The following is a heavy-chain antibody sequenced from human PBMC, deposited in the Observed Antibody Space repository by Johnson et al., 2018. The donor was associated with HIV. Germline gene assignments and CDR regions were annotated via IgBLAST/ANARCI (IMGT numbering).Heavy chain of an antibody. V-gene: IGHV3-7*05. CDR2: IKQDGGEK. Sequence: VQLVESGGGVVQPGRSLRLSCATSGFTFSSYWMSWVRQAPGKGLDWVANIKQDGGEKYYVDSVKGRFTISRDNAKNSLYLQMNSLRAEDTAVYYCARGPSQLYWPDVAFDIWGHGTMVTVSS. J-gene: IGHJ3*02. CDR3: ARGPSQLYWPDVAFDI. D-gene: IGHD2-8*02. CDR1: GFTFSSYW.